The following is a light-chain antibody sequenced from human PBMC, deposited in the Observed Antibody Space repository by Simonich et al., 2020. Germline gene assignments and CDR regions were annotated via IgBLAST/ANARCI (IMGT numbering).Light chain of an antibody. CDR3: SSYTSSSTRV. CDR2: DVS. Sequence: QSALTQPASVSGSPGQSINISCTGTSRDVGGYNDVSWYQQHPGKAPKLMIYDVSNRPSGGSKRFSGSKSGNTASLTISGLQAEDEADYYCSSYTSSSTRVFGGGTKLTVL. J-gene: IGLJ3*02. CDR1: SRDVGGYND. V-gene: IGLV2-14*03.